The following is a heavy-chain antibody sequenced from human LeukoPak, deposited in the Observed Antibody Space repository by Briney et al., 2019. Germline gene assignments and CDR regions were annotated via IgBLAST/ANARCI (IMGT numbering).Heavy chain of an antibody. D-gene: IGHD3-9*01. V-gene: IGHV3-23*01. CDR2: ISASGGST. Sequence: PGGSLRLSCAASGFTFSSSAMSWVRQVPGKGLEWVSGISASGGSTSYADSVRGRFTISRDNSKNALYLQLTSLRLEDTALYYCVKDLTGTWSFDYWGQGTLVTVSS. CDR3: VKDLTGTWSFDY. J-gene: IGHJ4*02. CDR1: GFTFSSSA.